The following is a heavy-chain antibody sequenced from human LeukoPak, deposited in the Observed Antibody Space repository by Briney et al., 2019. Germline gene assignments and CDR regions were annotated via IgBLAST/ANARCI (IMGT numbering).Heavy chain of an antibody. CDR3: ASGLRYFDWSPFGY. D-gene: IGHD3-9*01. CDR1: GFTFSSYW. V-gene: IGHV3-7*02. Sequence: GGSLRLSCAASGFTFSSYWMSWVRQAPGKGLGWVANIKQDGSEKYYVDSVKGRFTISRDNAKNSLYLQMNSLRAEDTAVYYCASGLRYFDWSPFGYWGQGTLVTVSS. J-gene: IGHJ4*02. CDR2: IKQDGSEK.